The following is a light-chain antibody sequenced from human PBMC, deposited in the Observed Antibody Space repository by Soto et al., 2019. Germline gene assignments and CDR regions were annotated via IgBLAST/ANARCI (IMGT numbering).Light chain of an antibody. CDR3: QQCSNWPF. Sequence: EIVLTQSPATLSLSPGERATLSCRASQSVSSYLAWYQQKLGQAPRLLIYDASNRATGIPGRFSGSGSGTDFTLTISNLEPEDFAVYDCQQCSNWPFFGGGTKVEIK. CDR1: QSVSSY. CDR2: DAS. V-gene: IGKV3-11*01. J-gene: IGKJ4*01.